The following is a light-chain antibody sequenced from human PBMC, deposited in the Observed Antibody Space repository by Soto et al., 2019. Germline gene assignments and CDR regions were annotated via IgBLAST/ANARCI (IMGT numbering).Light chain of an antibody. Sequence: IVLTQSPATLSLSPGERATLSCRASQSVNSYLAWYQQRPGQAPRLLIHDASSRATGIPARFSGNGSGTDFTLTISSLEPEDFAVYYCQQRTNWPSSTFGQGTRLEIK. CDR1: QSVNSY. CDR2: DAS. CDR3: QQRTNWPSST. V-gene: IGKV3-11*01. J-gene: IGKJ5*01.